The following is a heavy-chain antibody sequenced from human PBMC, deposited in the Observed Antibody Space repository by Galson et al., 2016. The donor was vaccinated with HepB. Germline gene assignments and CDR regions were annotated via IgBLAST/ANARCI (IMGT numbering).Heavy chain of an antibody. D-gene: IGHD3-22*01. CDR3: ARDDRWYYCDSSGYYYGAFDM. J-gene: IGHJ3*02. CDR2: ISITSTTK. Sequence: GKGLEWISYISITSTTKYYADSVKGRFTISRDNAKNSLYLQMNSLRGEDTAVYYCARDDRWYYCDSSGYYYGAFDMWGQGTMVAVSS. V-gene: IGHV3-48*01.